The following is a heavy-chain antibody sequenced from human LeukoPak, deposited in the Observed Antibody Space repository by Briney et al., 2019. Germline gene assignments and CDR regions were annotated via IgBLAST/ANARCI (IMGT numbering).Heavy chain of an antibody. Sequence: ASVKVSCKASGYTFTGYYMHWVRQAPGQGLEWMGRINPNSGNTNYAQKPQGRVTMTTDTSTSTAYMELRSLRSDDTAVYYCARDLGVVATQQGYWGQGTLVTVSS. D-gene: IGHD5-12*01. J-gene: IGHJ4*02. V-gene: IGHV1-2*06. CDR2: INPNSGNT. CDR1: GYTFTGYY. CDR3: ARDLGVVATQQGY.